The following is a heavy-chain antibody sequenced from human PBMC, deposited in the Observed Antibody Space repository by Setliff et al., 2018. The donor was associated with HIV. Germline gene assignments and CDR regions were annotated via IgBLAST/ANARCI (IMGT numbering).Heavy chain of an antibody. Sequence: HPGGSLRLSCAASGFTFSSYWVSWVRQAPGKGLEWVANINQDGSEKYYVDSVKGRFTISRDNAKNSLYLQMNSLRGEDTALYFCAREVFNSGPTNWNIDVWGTGTTVTVSS. CDR2: INQDGSEK. D-gene: IGHD1-20*01. J-gene: IGHJ6*03. V-gene: IGHV3-7*03. CDR1: GFTFSSYW. CDR3: AREVFNSGPTNWNIDV.